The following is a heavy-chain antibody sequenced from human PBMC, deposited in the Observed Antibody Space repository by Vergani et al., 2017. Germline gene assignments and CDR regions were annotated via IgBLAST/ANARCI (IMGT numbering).Heavy chain of an antibody. CDR1: GASINNDLYY. V-gene: IGHV4-61*02. J-gene: IGHJ3*01. D-gene: IGHD4-23*01. CDR3: SRDNEQLRPGGFGL. CDR2: IDVSGIT. Sequence: QVPPQESGPGLVKPSQTLSLPCTVSGASINNDLYYLHWIRQPAGKGLEWIGRIDVSGITDYNASLQSRVSMSVDTSKNQFSLTLTSVTAADTAVYYCSRDNEQLRPGGFGLWGRGTMFTVS.